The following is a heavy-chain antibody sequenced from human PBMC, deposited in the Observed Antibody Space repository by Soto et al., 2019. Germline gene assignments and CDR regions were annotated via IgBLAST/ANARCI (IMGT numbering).Heavy chain of an antibody. CDR2: IYYSGST. Sequence: LSRTCTVSGGSISSYYWSWIRQPPGKGLEWIGYIYYSGSTNYNPSLKSRVTISVDTSKNQFSLKLSSVTAADTAVYYCARASRFKSGSTHPHYYYGMDVWGQGTTVTVSS. J-gene: IGHJ6*02. D-gene: IGHD1-26*01. CDR1: GGSISSYY. V-gene: IGHV4-59*01. CDR3: ARASRFKSGSTHPHYYYGMDV.